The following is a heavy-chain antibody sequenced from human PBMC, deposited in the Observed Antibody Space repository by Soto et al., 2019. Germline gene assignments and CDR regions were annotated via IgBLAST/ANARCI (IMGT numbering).Heavy chain of an antibody. V-gene: IGHV5-51*01. CDR3: ARQGSNGAYYYYGMDV. CDR2: IYPGDSDT. D-gene: IGHD2-8*01. CDR1: GYRFSSYW. J-gene: IGHJ6*02. Sequence: PGESLKISCKGSGYRFSSYWIAWERQMPGKGLEWIGIIYPGDSDTIYSPSFQGQVTFSADKSTSTAYLQWSSLKASDTAMYYCARQGSNGAYYYYGMDVWGQGTTVTVSS.